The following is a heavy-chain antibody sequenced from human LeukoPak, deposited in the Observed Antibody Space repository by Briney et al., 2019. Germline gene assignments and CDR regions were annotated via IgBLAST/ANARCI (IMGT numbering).Heavy chain of an antibody. V-gene: IGHV3-23*01. J-gene: IGHJ4*02. Sequence: AGSLSLSCAASGFTFSNYDMSWVRQAPGKGLEWVSVITDTDTYYADSVKGRFTISREDSENTLYLQMNSLRADDTAVYYCAKDRFLGTLADSFDFWGQGTLVTVSS. D-gene: IGHD3-3*01. CDR1: GFTFSNYD. CDR2: ITDTDT. CDR3: AKDRFLGTLADSFDF.